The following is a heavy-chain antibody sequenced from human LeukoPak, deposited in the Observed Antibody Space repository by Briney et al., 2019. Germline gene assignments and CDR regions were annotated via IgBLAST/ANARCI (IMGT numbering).Heavy chain of an antibody. CDR2: ISSSSSYI. CDR3: ATDIVVVPGAIGFDY. J-gene: IGHJ4*02. Sequence: PGGSLRLSCAASGFTFSSYAMHWVRQAPGKGLEWVSSISSSSSYIYYADSVKGRFTISRDNAKNSLYLQMNSLRAEDTAVYYCATDIVVVPGAIGFDYWGQGILVTVSS. D-gene: IGHD2-2*02. V-gene: IGHV3-21*01. CDR1: GFTFSSYA.